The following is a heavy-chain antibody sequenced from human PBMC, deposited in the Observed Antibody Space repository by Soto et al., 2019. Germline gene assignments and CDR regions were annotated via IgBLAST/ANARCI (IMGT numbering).Heavy chain of an antibody. Sequence: QVQLQESGPGLVKASETLSLLWVVSGEAVGSGQSYWNWVRQAPGKGLEWIGQISVPGAMMNSASLKRRVTMSVDPPKNQLSLHPTCVTPGDSAVYFWARRRADSAGSSFGRRMAVWGQGTTPNVAS. D-gene: IGHD2-2*01. CDR2: ISVPGAM. V-gene: IGHV4-61*01. CDR1: GEAVGSGQSY. CDR3: ARRRADSAGSSFGRRMAV. J-gene: IGHJ6*02.